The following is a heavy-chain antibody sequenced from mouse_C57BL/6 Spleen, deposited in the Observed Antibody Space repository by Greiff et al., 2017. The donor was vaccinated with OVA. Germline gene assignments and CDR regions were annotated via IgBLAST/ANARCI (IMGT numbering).Heavy chain of an antibody. V-gene: IGHV1-69*01. J-gene: IGHJ2*01. D-gene: IGHD2-3*01. CDR3: ARLDGYYDY. Sequence: QVQLKQPGAELVMPGASVKLSCKASGYTFTSYWMHWVKQRPGQGLEWIGEIDPSDSYTNYNQKFKGKSTLTVDKSSSTAYMQLSSLTSEDSAVYYCARLDGYYDYWGQGTTLTVSS. CDR1: GYTFTSYW. CDR2: IDPSDSYT.